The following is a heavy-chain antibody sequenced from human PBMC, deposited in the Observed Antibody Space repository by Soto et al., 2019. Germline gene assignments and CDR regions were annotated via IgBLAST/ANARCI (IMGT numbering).Heavy chain of an antibody. Sequence: ASVKVSCKASGYTFTSYYMHWVRQAPGQGLEWMGIINPSGGSTSHAQKFQGRVTMTRDTSTSTVYMELSSLRSEDTAVYYCARDSSVGTRFDPWGQGTLVTVSS. J-gene: IGHJ5*02. CDR3: ARDSSVGTRFDP. D-gene: IGHD7-27*01. V-gene: IGHV1-46*03. CDR1: GYTFTSYY. CDR2: INPSGGST.